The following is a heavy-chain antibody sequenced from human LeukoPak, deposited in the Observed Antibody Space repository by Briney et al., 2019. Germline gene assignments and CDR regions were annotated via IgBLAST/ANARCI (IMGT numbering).Heavy chain of an antibody. CDR2: IYPGDSDT. CDR1: GYSFTSYW. J-gene: IGHJ1*01. CDR3: ASQGSSSWPYEYFQH. Sequence: GESLKISCKGSGYSFTSYWIGWVRQMPGKGLEWMGIIYPGDSDTRYSPSFQGQVTISADKSISTAYLQWSSLKASDTAMYYCASQGSSSWPYEYFQHWGQGTLVTVSS. D-gene: IGHD6-13*01. V-gene: IGHV5-51*01.